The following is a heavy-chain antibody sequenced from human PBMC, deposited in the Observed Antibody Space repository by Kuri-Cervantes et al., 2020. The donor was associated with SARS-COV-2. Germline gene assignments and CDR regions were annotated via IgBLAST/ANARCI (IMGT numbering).Heavy chain of an antibody. D-gene: IGHD2-2*02. J-gene: IGHJ4*02. CDR2: IYYSGST. V-gene: IGHV4-30-4*01. Sequence: LRLSCTVSGGSISSGDYHWSWVRQPPGKGLEWIGYIYYSGSTYYNPSLKSRLIISVDTSKNQFSLKLSSVTAADTAVYYCARGVIVVVPAAIPEYFDYWGQGTRVTCYS. CDR1: GGSISSGDYH. CDR3: ARGVIVVVPAAIPEYFDY.